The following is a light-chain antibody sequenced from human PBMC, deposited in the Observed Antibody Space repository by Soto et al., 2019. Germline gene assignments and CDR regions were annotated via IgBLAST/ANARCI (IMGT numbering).Light chain of an antibody. V-gene: IGKV3-20*01. CDR1: HSVSSSH. J-gene: IGKJ4*01. CDR2: GAS. CDR3: QHDGTSLT. Sequence: DIVLTQSPGTLSLSPGESVTLSCRASHSVSSSHLAWYQQKPGQAPRLFIYGASRRASGIPDRFSGSGSGTDFTLTISRLQPEDVAVYSCQHDGTSLTVGGGTKVEIK.